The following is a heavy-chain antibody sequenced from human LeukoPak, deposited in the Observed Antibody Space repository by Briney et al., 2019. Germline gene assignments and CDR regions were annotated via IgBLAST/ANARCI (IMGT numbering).Heavy chain of an antibody. CDR2: ISYDGSNK. D-gene: IGHD2-8*01. V-gene: IGHV3-30-3*01. CDR3: ARGPERTGVGTRYYYDMDV. J-gene: IGHJ6*02. Sequence: PGGSLRLSCAASGFTFRSYAMHWGRQAPGKGLEWVAVISYDGSNKYYADSVKGRFTISRDNSKNTLYLQMNSLRAEDTAVYYCARGPERTGVGTRYYYDMDVWGQGTTVTVSS. CDR1: GFTFRSYA.